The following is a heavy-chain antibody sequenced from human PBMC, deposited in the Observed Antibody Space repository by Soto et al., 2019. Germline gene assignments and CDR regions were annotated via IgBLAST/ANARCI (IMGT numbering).Heavy chain of an antibody. V-gene: IGHV3-30-3*01. D-gene: IGHD4-17*01. CDR1: GFTFSSYA. Sequence: PGGPLRLSCAASGFTFSSYAMHWVRQAPGKGLEWVAGISYDGSNKYYADSVKGRFTISRDNSKNTLYLQMNSLRAEDTAVYYRAREKTTVTPTKPHYYVMDVWGQGTTVTVSS. CDR3: AREKTTVTPTKPHYYVMDV. CDR2: ISYDGSNK. J-gene: IGHJ6*02.